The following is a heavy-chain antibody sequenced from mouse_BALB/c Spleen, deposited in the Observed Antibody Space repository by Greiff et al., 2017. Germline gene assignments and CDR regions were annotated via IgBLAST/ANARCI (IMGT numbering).Heavy chain of an antibody. V-gene: IGHV6-6*02. D-gene: IGHD1-1*02. Sequence: EVKLMESGGGLVQPGGSMKLSCVASGFTFSNYWMNWVRQSPEKGLEWVAEIRLKSNNYATHYAESVKGRFTISRDDSKSSVYLQMNNLRAEDTGIYYCTRPLWPTRDAMDYWGQGTSVTVSS. J-gene: IGHJ4*01. CDR3: TRPLWPTRDAMDY. CDR1: GFTFSNYW. CDR2: IRLKSNNYAT.